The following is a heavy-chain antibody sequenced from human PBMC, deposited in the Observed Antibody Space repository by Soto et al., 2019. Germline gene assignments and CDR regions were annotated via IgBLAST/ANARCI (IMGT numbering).Heavy chain of an antibody. J-gene: IGHJ4*02. Sequence: GGSLRLSCAASGFTFNTYSMSWVRQAPGKGLEWVATIKQDGTEKYYVDSVRGRFTISRDNAQNSLLLQMSSLRAEDTAVYYCASLELRYFESLYGYFDNWGQGALVTVSS. D-gene: IGHD3-9*01. CDR1: GFTFNTYS. CDR2: IKQDGTEK. V-gene: IGHV3-7*01. CDR3: ASLELRYFESLYGYFDN.